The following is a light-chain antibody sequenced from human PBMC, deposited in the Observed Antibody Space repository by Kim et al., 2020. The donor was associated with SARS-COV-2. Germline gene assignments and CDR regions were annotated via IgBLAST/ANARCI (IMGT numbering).Light chain of an antibody. Sequence: QSALTQPPSASGPPGQSVAISCTGTSRDVGGYNYVSWYQQHPGKAPKLMIYELDKRPSGVPDRFSGSKSGNTASLTVSGLQAEDEADYYCSSYAGSNNVLFGGGTQLTVL. CDR1: SRDVGGYNY. V-gene: IGLV2-8*01. CDR3: SSYAGSNNVL. CDR2: ELD. J-gene: IGLJ2*01.